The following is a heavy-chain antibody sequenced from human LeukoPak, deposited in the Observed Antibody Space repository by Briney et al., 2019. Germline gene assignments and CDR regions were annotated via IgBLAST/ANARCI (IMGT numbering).Heavy chain of an antibody. Sequence: GGSLRLSCAASGVTFSTYWMNWVRQAAGKGLEWVANIKDNGNDKYYVDSVKGRFTISRANGNNSLYLQMNNLRSEDTAVYYCAREGSFGVPIYHHFMEVWGKGTTVTVSS. D-gene: IGHD3-3*01. CDR1: GVTFSTYW. CDR2: IKDNGNDK. CDR3: AREGSFGVPIYHHFMEV. J-gene: IGHJ6*03. V-gene: IGHV3-7*01.